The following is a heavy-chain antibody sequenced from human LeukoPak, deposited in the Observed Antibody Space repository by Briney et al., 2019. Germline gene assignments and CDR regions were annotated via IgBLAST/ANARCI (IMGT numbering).Heavy chain of an antibody. Sequence: GTSLRLSCAASGFMFSSYGMHWVRQAPGKGLEWVANIKQDGSEKYYVDSVKGRFTISRDNAKNSLYLQMNSLRAEDTAVYYCARAMDVWGQGTTVTVSS. CDR1: GFMFSSYG. CDR2: IKQDGSEK. J-gene: IGHJ6*02. CDR3: ARAMDV. V-gene: IGHV3-7*03.